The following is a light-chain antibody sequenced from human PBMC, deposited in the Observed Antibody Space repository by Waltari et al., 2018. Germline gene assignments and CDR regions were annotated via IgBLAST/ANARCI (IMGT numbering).Light chain of an antibody. CDR1: SSDVGSYNL. J-gene: IGLJ3*02. V-gene: IGLV2-23*01. CDR2: EDN. CDR3: CSYAGSAIWV. Sequence: QSALTQPASVSGSTGPSITISCTGTSSDVGSYNLVSWYQQHPGKAPKLMIYEDNKRPSGVSNRFSGSKSGNTASLTISGLQAEDEADYYCCSYAGSAIWVFGGGTKLTVL.